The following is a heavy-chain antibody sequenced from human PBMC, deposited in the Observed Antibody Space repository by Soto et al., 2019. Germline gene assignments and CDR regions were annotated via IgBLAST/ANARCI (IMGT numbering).Heavy chain of an antibody. V-gene: IGHV4-59*08. CDR1: GGSISSYY. CDR2: IYYSGST. D-gene: IGHD3-10*01. CDR3: ARRYGSFFDI. J-gene: IGHJ3*02. Sequence: SETLSLTCTVSGGSISSYYWSWIRQPPGKGLEWIGYIYYSGSTNYNPSLKSRVTISVDTSKNQFSLKLSSVTAADTTVYYCARRYGSFFDIWGQGTMVTVSS.